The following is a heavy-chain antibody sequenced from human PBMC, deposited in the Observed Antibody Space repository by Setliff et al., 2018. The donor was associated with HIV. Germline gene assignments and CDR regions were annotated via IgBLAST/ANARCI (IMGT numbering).Heavy chain of an antibody. CDR3: AKTVVGDSYALPNDALDI. V-gene: IGHV4-61*09. CDR1: GGSISSGSYY. D-gene: IGHD3-16*01. Sequence: SETLSLTCTVSGGSISSGSYYWSWMRQPAGKGLEWIGHIYTSGRTNYNPSLKSRATISLDTSKNQFSLKLTSVTAADTAVYYCAKTVVGDSYALPNDALDIWGQGTMVTVSS. J-gene: IGHJ3*02. CDR2: IYTSGRT.